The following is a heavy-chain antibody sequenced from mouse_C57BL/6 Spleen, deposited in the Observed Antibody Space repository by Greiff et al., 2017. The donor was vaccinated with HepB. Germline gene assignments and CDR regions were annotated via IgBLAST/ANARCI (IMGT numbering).Heavy chain of an antibody. V-gene: IGHV3-6*01. Sequence: EVKLMESGPGLVKPSQSLSLTCSVTGYSITSGYYWNWIRQFPGNKLEWMGYISYDGSNNYNPTLKNRIPITRDTSKNQFFLKLNSLTTEDTATYYCAGNYGGNAMDYWGQGTSVTVSS. CDR1: GYSITSGYY. CDR3: AGNYGGNAMDY. J-gene: IGHJ4*01. CDR2: ISYDGSN. D-gene: IGHD2-1*01.